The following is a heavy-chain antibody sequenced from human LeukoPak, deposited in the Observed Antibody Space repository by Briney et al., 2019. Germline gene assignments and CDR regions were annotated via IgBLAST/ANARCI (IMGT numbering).Heavy chain of an antibody. CDR2: INRDASEK. Sequence: GGSLRLSCAAYGFTFSSYGMHWVRQAPGKGLEWVANINRDASEKNYVDSVKGRFTISRDNAKNSLYLQMNNLRAEDTAVYYCAPYFPDRGSWGQGTLVTVSS. CDR1: GFTFSSYG. J-gene: IGHJ5*02. V-gene: IGHV3-7*01. CDR3: APYFPDRGS. D-gene: IGHD2/OR15-2a*01.